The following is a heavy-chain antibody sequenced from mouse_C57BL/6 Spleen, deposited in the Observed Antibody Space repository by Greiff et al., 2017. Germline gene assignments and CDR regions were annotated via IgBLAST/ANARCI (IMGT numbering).Heavy chain of an antibody. CDR3: AREDGYDPAWFAY. J-gene: IGHJ3*01. D-gene: IGHD2-2*01. V-gene: IGHV5-16*01. Sequence: EVKVVESEGGLVQPGSSMKLSCTASGFTFSDYYMAWVRQVPEKGLEWVANINYDGSSTYYLDSLKSRFIISRDNAKNILYLQMSSLKSEDTATYYCAREDGYDPAWFAYGGQGTLVTVSA. CDR2: INYDGSST. CDR1: GFTFSDYY.